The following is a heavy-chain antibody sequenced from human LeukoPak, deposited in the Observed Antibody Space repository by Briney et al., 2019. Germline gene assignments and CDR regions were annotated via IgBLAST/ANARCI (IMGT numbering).Heavy chain of an antibody. CDR2: IWYDGSNK. Sequence: GGSLRLSCAAPGFTFSSYGMHWVRQAPGKGLEWVAVIWYDGSNKYYADSVKGRFTISRDNSKNTLYLQMNSLRAEDTAVYYCAREGYCSSTSCLRELDYWGQGTLVTVSS. J-gene: IGHJ4*02. D-gene: IGHD2-2*01. CDR1: GFTFSSYG. V-gene: IGHV3-33*01. CDR3: AREGYCSSTSCLRELDY.